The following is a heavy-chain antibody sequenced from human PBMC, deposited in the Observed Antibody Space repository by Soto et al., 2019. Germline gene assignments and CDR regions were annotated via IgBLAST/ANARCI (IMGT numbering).Heavy chain of an antibody. Sequence: GGSLRLSCAASGFTFSSYAMSCVRQAPGKGLEWVSGISGSGGSTYYADSVNGRLTISRDNSKNTLYLQMNILRAEDTAVYYCARIPFAWGQGTLVTVSS. D-gene: IGHD3-16*01. J-gene: IGHJ5*02. V-gene: IGHV3-23*01. CDR2: ISGSGGST. CDR1: GFTFSSYA. CDR3: ARIPFA.